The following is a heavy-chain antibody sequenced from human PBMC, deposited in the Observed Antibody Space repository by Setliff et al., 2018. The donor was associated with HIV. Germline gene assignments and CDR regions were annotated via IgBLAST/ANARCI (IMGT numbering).Heavy chain of an antibody. Sequence: PSETLSLTCTVPGGSIISYPNYWGWIRQPPGKGLEWLAGIRHTGGTYYYPWDTYYNPSLKSRVTISVDTSNNHFSLRLNSVTAADTAIYYCARQGAVTGHSFDSWGPGALVTVSS. CDR2: IRHTGGT. CDR1: GGSIISYPNY. CDR3: ARQGAVTGHSFDS. V-gene: IGHV4-39*01. J-gene: IGHJ4*02. D-gene: IGHD6-19*01.